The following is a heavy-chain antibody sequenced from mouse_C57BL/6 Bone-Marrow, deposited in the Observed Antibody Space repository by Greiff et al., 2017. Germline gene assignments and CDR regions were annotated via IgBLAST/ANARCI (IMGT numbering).Heavy chain of an antibody. CDR2: INPYNGGT. CDR3: ARGRRNSNAWFAY. J-gene: IGHJ3*01. Sequence: LVEPGASVKMSCKASGYTFTDYYMNWVKQSHGKSLEWLGVINPYNGGTSYNQKFKGKATLTVDKSSSTAYMELNSLTSEDSAVYYCARGRRNSNAWFAYWGQGTLVTVSA. V-gene: IGHV1-19*01. CDR1: GYTFTDYY. D-gene: IGHD2-5*01.